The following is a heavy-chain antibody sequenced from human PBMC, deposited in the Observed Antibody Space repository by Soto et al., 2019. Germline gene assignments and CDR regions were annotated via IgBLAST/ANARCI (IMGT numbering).Heavy chain of an antibody. J-gene: IGHJ5*02. V-gene: IGHV4-39*01. D-gene: IGHD6-6*01. CDR2: IYYSGST. CDR3: ARRRLVRSEAPARWFDP. Sequence: ETLSLTCTVSGGSISSSSYYWGWIRQPPGKGLEWIGSIYYSGSTYYNPSLKSRVTISVDTSKNQFSLKLSSVTAADTAVYYCARRRLVRSEAPARWFDPWGQGTLVTVSS. CDR1: GGSISSSSYY.